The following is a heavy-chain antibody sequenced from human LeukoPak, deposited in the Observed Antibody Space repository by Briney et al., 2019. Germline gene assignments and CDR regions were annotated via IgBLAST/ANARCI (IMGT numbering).Heavy chain of an antibody. CDR3: ARGPVAPYYGLDV. D-gene: IGHD2-15*01. CDR1: EFTVSSNY. J-gene: IGHJ6*02. V-gene: IGHV3-53*01. CDR2: IYSSGST. Sequence: GGSLRLSCAASEFTVSSNYMSWVRQPPGKGLEWVSVIYSSGSTYYAKSVKGRFTISRDNSKNTLYLQMNSLRVEDTAVYYCARGPVAPYYGLDVWGQGTTVTVSS.